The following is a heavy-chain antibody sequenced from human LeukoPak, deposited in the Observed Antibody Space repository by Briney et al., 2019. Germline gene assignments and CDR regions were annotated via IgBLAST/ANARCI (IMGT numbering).Heavy chain of an antibody. J-gene: IGHJ6*03. D-gene: IGHD3-9*01. Sequence: GGSLRLSCAASGFTFTNYAMNWVRQAPGKGLEWVSYISSSSSTIYYADSVKGRFTISRDNSKNTLYLQMNSLRAEDTAVYYCARDGSSREDYDILTGYAKPYYYYMDVWGKGTTVTVSS. CDR3: ARDGSSREDYDILTGYAKPYYYYMDV. CDR1: GFTFTNYA. CDR2: ISSSSSTI. V-gene: IGHV3-48*01.